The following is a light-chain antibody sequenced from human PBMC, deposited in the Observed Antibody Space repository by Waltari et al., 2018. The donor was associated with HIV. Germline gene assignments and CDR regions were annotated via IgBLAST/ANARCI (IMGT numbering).Light chain of an antibody. J-gene: IGLJ2*01. V-gene: IGLV2-11*01. CDR1: SSDVGGYNY. CDR2: DVS. Sequence: QSALTQPRSVSGSPGQSVTISCTGTSSDVGGYNYVSWYQQHPGKAPKFMIYDVSKRPSRVPDRFSGSKSGNTASLTISGRQAENEADYYCCSYAGNYTFVFGGGTKLTVL. CDR3: CSYAGNYTFV.